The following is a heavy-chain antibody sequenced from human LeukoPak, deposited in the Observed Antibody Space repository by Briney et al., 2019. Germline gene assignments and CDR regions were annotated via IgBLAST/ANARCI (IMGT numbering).Heavy chain of an antibody. CDR3: AKDKAAAGMGSIFDY. J-gene: IGHJ4*02. V-gene: IGHV3-9*01. Sequence: GGSLRLSCAASGFTFDDYAMHWVRQAPGKGLEWVSGISWNSGSIGYADSVKGRFTISRDNAKNSLYLQMNSLRAEDTALYYCAKDKAAAGMGSIFDYWGQGTLATVSS. CDR1: GFTFDDYA. D-gene: IGHD6-13*01. CDR2: ISWNSGSI.